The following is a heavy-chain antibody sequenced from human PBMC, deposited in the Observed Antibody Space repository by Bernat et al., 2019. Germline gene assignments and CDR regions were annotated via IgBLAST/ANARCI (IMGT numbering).Heavy chain of an antibody. J-gene: IGHJ4*02. D-gene: IGHD5-24*01. CDR3: VEMAIIAGFDY. CDR2: IYYTGST. V-gene: IGHV4-39*01. CDR1: GGSISSNNYY. Sequence: QLQLQESGPGLVKPSETLSLTCTVSGGSISSNNYYWGWVRQPPGKGLEWIGTIYYTGSTYYKPSLKSRVTISVDTSKSQFSLKLSSVTAADTAMYYCVEMAIIAGFDYWGQGTLVTVSS.